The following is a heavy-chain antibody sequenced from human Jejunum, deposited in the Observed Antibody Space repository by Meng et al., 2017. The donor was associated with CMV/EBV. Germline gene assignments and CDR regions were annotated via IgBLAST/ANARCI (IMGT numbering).Heavy chain of an antibody. CDR2: ISCYNGDT. V-gene: IGHV1-18*01. J-gene: IGHJ4*02. CDR1: GYTFTHHG. Sequence: QLQPVQSGAEVKKPGASVRVSCKASGYTFTHHGISWIRQAPGQGLEWMGWISCYNGDTNYAQKLQGRVTMTTDTSTNTAYMDLRSLRSDDTAVYYCARDPSNTSGRYAYFDYWGQGTLVTVSS. D-gene: IGHD6-19*01. CDR3: ARDPSNTSGRYAYFDY.